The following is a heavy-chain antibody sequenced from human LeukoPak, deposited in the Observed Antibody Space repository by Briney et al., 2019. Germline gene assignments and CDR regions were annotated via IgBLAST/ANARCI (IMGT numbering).Heavy chain of an antibody. V-gene: IGHV4-34*01. D-gene: IGHD5-24*01. CDR3: ARRPTRGYYYYMDV. CDR1: GGSFSGYY. CDR2: INHSGST. J-gene: IGHJ6*03. Sequence: PSETLSLTCAVYGGSFSGYYWSWIRQPPGKGLEWIGEINHSGSTNYNPSLKSRVTISVDTSKNQFSLKLSSVTAADTAVYYCARRPTRGYYYYMDVWGKGTTVTVSS.